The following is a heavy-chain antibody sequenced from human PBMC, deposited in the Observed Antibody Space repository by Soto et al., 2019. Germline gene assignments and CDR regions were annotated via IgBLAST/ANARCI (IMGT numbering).Heavy chain of an antibody. D-gene: IGHD1-26*01. CDR2: IYYSGST. CDR1: GGSISGSY. J-gene: IGHJ4*01. V-gene: IGHV4-59*08. CDR3: ARHATGGTYPLDY. Sequence: PSETLSLTCTVSGGSISGSYWSWIRQPPGKGLEYIGYIYYSGSTNYNPSLQSRVTMSVDTSKNQFSLKLSSVTAADTAVYYCARHATGGTYPLDYWGQGTLVTVSS.